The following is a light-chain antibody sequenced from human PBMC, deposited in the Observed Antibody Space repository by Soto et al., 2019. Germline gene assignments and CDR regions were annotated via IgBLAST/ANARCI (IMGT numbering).Light chain of an antibody. CDR1: SSDVGGYNY. V-gene: IGLV2-14*01. Sequence: QSALTQPASVSGSPGQSITISCTGTSSDVGGYNYVSWYQQRPGKAPKLMIYDVSNRPSGVSNRFSGSKSGHTASLTISGLQAEDXADYYCSSYTSSSTLYVFGTGTK. CDR3: SSYTSSSTLYV. J-gene: IGLJ1*01. CDR2: DVS.